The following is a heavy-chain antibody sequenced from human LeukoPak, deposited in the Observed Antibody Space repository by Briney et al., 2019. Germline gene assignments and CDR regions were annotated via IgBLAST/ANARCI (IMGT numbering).Heavy chain of an antibody. V-gene: IGHV3-74*01. CDR3: ATYYYDSRGYAYDAFDI. Sequence: GGSLRLSCAASGFTFSSYWMHWVRKVPGKGLVGVSRIITDGSSTSYADSVKGRFTISRDNAKNTLYLQMNSLRAEDTAVYYCATYYYDSRGYAYDAFDIRGQGTMVTVSS. CDR2: IITDGSST. J-gene: IGHJ3*02. D-gene: IGHD3-22*01. CDR1: GFTFSSYW.